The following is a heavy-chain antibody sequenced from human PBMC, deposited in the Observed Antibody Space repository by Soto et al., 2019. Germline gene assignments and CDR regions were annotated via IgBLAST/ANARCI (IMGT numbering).Heavy chain of an antibody. CDR1: GYTFTSYD. V-gene: IGHV1-8*01. J-gene: IGHJ5*02. D-gene: IGHD3-3*01. Sequence: GASVKVSCKASGYTFTSYDINWVRQATGQGLEWKGWMNPNSGNTGYAQKFQGRVTMTRNTSISTAYMELSSLRSEDTSVYYCARTNYDFWRGRDWFDPWGQGTLVTVSS. CDR2: MNPNSGNT. CDR3: ARTNYDFWRGRDWFDP.